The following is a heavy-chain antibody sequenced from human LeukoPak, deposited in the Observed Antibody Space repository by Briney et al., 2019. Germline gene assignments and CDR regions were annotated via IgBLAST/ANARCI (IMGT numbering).Heavy chain of an antibody. J-gene: IGHJ4*02. Sequence: SETLSLTCAVYGGSFSGYYWSWIRQPPGKGLEWIGEINHSGSTNYNPSLKSRVTISVGTSKNQFSLKLSSVTAADTAVYYCARVQDDYVWGSYRPFFDYWGQGTLVTVSS. CDR1: GGSFSGYY. D-gene: IGHD3-16*01. V-gene: IGHV4-34*01. CDR3: ARVQDDYVWGSYRPFFDY. CDR2: INHSGST.